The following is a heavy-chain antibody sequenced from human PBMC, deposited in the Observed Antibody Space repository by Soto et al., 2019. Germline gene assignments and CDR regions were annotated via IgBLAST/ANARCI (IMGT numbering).Heavy chain of an antibody. D-gene: IGHD4-17*01. J-gene: IGHJ5*02. V-gene: IGHV3-33*01. CDR2: IWYDGTKT. Sequence: QAQLEESGGGVIQPGGSLTLSCAASGFTFSNYGMHWVRQAPGTGLEWVAVIWYDGTKTYYADSVKGRFTISRDNSENTLYLQMNSLRVEDTAVYYCARVPTTVTFDRWGQGTLVIVSS. CDR3: ARVPTTVTFDR. CDR1: GFTFSNYG.